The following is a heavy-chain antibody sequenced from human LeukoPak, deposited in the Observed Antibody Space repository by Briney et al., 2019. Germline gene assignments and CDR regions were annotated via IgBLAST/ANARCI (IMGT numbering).Heavy chain of an antibody. Sequence: GGSLRLSCAASGFTFSSAWMSWVRQAPGKGLEWVGRIKSKTDGGTTDYAAPVKGRFTISRDDSKSTLYLQMNSLKTEDTAVYYCTTDLAQGGRFDYWGQGTLVTVSS. V-gene: IGHV3-15*01. CDR3: TTDLAQGGRFDY. CDR2: IKSKTDGGTT. D-gene: IGHD3-16*01. CDR1: GFTFSSAW. J-gene: IGHJ4*02.